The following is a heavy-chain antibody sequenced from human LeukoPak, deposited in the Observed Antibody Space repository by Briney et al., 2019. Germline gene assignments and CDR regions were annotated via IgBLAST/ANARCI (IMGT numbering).Heavy chain of an antibody. J-gene: IGHJ4*02. V-gene: IGHV3-66*04. CDR2: MYSGGTT. CDR1: GFTVSNNY. CDR3: ARLDLVSGYDY. Sequence: GGSLRLSCAVSGFTVSNNYMSWVRQGPGKGLEWVSVMYSGGTTVYADSVKGRLTISRDKSRNTVYLQMNSLRVEDTAVYYRARLDLVSGYDYWGQGTLVTVSS. D-gene: IGHD3-9*01.